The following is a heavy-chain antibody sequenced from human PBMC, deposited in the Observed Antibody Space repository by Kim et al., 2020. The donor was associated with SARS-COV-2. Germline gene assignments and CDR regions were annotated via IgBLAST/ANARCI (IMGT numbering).Heavy chain of an antibody. CDR2: IYASGST. V-gene: IGHV4-4*07. Sequence: SETLSLTCTVSGGSISGYYWTWIRQPAGKGLEWIGRIYASGSTYYNPSLESRVTMSVDTSKTQFSLELTSVTAADTAVYYCARGLTAAGANNFDYWGQVT. J-gene: IGHJ4*02. D-gene: IGHD6-13*01. CDR1: GGSISGYY. CDR3: ARGLTAAGANNFDY.